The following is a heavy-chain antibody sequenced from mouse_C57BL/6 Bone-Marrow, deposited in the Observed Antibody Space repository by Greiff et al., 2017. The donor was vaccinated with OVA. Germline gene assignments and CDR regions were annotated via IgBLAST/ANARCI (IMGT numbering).Heavy chain of an antibody. J-gene: IGHJ1*03. D-gene: IGHD1-1*01. CDR2: IDPSDSYT. CDR3: ARGGGSSPQWYFDV. CDR1: GYTFTSYW. Sequence: QVQLQQPGAELVMPGASVKLSCKASGYTFTSYWMHWVKQRPGQGLEWIGEIDPSDSYTNYNQKFKGKSTLTVDKSSSTAYMQLSSLTSEDSAVDYCARGGGSSPQWYFDVWGTGTTVTVSS. V-gene: IGHV1-69*01.